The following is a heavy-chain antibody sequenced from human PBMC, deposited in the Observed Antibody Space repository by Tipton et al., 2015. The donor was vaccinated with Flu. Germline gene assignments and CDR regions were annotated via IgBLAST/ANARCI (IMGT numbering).Heavy chain of an antibody. V-gene: IGHV3-48*03. CDR1: GFTFSSYE. CDR2: ISSSGSTI. Sequence: SLRLSCAASGFTFSSYEMNWVRQAPGKGLEWVSYISSSGSTIYYADSVKGRFTISRDNAKNSLYLQMNSLRAEDTAVYYCARDPYDSSGYFFGAFDIWGQGTLVTVSS. J-gene: IGHJ3*02. CDR3: ARDPYDSSGYFFGAFDI. D-gene: IGHD3-22*01.